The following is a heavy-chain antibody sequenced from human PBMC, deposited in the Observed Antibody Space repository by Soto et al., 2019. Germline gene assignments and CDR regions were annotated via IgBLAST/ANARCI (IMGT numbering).Heavy chain of an antibody. V-gene: IGHV3-48*01. Sequence: EVQLVESGGGLVQPGGSLRLSCAASGFIFSNYNMHWVRQAPGKGVGWVSYISSSSNTIYYADSVEGRFTISRDNAKNSLYLQMNSLRAEDTAVYYCARPSCGGDCYSPVYWGQGTLVTVSS. CDR3: ARPSCGGDCYSPVY. CDR1: GFIFSNYN. CDR2: ISSSSNTI. J-gene: IGHJ4*02. D-gene: IGHD2-21*02.